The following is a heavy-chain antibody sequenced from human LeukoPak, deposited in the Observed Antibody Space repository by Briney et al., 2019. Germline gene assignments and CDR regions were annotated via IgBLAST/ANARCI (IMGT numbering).Heavy chain of an antibody. CDR3: AREGREFDSTGSRYFYYYMDV. J-gene: IGHJ6*03. Sequence: PGGSLRLSCAASGFTFSSYGMHWVRQPPGKGLEWIGSVFYRGSPYYNPSLKSRVTMSVDTSKNQFSLKLSSVTAADTAVYYCAREGREFDSTGSRYFYYYMDVWGKGTTVTVSS. D-gene: IGHD1-14*01. V-gene: IGHV4-39*07. CDR1: GFTFSSYG. CDR2: VFYRGSP.